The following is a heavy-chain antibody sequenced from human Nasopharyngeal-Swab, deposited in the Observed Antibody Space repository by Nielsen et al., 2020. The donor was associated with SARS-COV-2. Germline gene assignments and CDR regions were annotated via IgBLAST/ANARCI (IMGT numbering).Heavy chain of an antibody. D-gene: IGHD5-18*01. V-gene: IGHV3-74*01. J-gene: IGHJ3*02. CDR1: GFTFSSYW. Sequence: GESLKISCAASGFTFSSYWMHWVRQAPGKGLVWVSRINSDGSSTSYADSVKGRFTISRDNAKNTLYLQMNSLRAEDTAVYYCARPLTAMVTHDAFDIWGQGTMVTVSS. CDR3: ARPLTAMVTHDAFDI. CDR2: INSDGSST.